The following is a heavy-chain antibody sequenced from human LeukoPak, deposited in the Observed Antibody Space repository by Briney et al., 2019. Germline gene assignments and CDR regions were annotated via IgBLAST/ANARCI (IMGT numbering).Heavy chain of an antibody. Sequence: SETLSLTCSVSAASISSYFWSWLRQPPGRGLEWIGHIYSSGSRYYNPSLKSRVTMSMEPSRNQFSLKLASVTAADTGMYYCAIAESVTAFDVWGQGTMVTVSS. V-gene: IGHV4-4*09. J-gene: IGHJ3*01. CDR1: AASISSYF. D-gene: IGHD2-8*01. CDR3: AIAESVTAFDV. CDR2: IYSSGSR.